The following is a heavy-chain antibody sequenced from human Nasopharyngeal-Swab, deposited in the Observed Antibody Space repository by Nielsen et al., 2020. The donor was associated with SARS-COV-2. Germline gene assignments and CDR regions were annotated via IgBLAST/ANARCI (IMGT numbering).Heavy chain of an antibody. J-gene: IGHJ5*02. V-gene: IGHV3-23*01. CDR2: ISGAGSST. Sequence: GESLKIPCVASGFTFSSYAMSWVRPAPGKGLNWVSAISGAGSSTYSADSVKGRFTISRDNSKNKLDLQMNSLSDEDTALYYCVKGGYLHDYINYGDWFDPWGLGTLVTVSS. CDR1: GFTFSSYA. D-gene: IGHD4-11*01. CDR3: VKGGYLHDYINYGDWFDP.